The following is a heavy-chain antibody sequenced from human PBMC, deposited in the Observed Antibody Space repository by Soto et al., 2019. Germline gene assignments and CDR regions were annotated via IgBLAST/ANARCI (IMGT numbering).Heavy chain of an antibody. V-gene: IGHV1-18*01. D-gene: IGHD3-3*01. CDR3: ATGFFDGEFDP. CDR1: GYTFTSYG. CDR2: ISAYNGNT. J-gene: IGHJ5*02. Sequence: ASVKVSCKASGYTFTSYGISCARQAPGQGLEWMGWISAYNGNTNYAQKLQGRVTMTTDTSTSTAYMELRSLRSDDTAVYYCATGFFDGEFDPWGQGTLVTVSS.